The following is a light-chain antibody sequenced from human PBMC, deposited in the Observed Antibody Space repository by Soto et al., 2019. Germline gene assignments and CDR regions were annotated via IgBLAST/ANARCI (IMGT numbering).Light chain of an antibody. Sequence: QSALTQPASVSGSPGQSITISCTGTSSDIGAYNFVSWYQQHPGKAPKLMLYDVNIRPSGVSNRFSGSKSGNTASLTISGLQAEDGAEYYCTSWTNSPTMIFRRGTKLTVL. CDR1: SSDIGAYNF. J-gene: IGLJ2*01. CDR2: DVN. V-gene: IGLV2-14*03. CDR3: TSWTNSPTMI.